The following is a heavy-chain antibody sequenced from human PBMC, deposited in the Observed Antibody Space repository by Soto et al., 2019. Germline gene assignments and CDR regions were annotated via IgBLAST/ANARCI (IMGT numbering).Heavy chain of an antibody. V-gene: IGHV3-23*03. CDR2: IPSDHNT. D-gene: IGHD6-19*01. CDR3: ARRTSGYFGY. J-gene: IGHJ4*02. Sequence: EVQLLESGGGLVQPGGSLTLSCAASGFTFSDYTMSWVRQAPGKVLECVSVIPSDHNTYYADSVRGRFTISRDNSKNTLYLEMNSLRAEDTAVYYCARRTSGYFGYWGQGTLVTVSS. CDR1: GFTFSDYT.